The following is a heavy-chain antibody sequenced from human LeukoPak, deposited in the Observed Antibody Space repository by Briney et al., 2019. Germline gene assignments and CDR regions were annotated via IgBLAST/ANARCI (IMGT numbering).Heavy chain of an antibody. D-gene: IGHD1-26*01. CDR1: GLTFSRYA. Sequence: GGSLRLSCAASGLTFSRYAMHWVRQAPGKGLEWVAVISDDGRNKYYGDPAEGRFTISRDNSKNTLYVQMNSLRPEDTAVYYCARDRGYSGSSLFDNWGQGTLVTVSS. V-gene: IGHV3-30*03. CDR2: ISDDGRNK. J-gene: IGHJ4*02. CDR3: ARDRGYSGSSLFDN.